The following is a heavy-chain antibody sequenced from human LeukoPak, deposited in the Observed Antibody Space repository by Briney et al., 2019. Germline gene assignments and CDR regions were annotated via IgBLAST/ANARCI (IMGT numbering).Heavy chain of an antibody. Sequence: GGSLRLSCAASGFTVSSNYMSWVRQAPGKGLEWVSAISGSGGSTYYADSVKGRFTISRDNSKNTLYLRMNSLRAEDTAVYYCAKESSTYAPQGYFDYWGQGTLVTVSS. CDR3: AKESSTYAPQGYFDY. J-gene: IGHJ4*02. V-gene: IGHV3-23*01. D-gene: IGHD2/OR15-2a*01. CDR2: ISGSGGST. CDR1: GFTVSSNY.